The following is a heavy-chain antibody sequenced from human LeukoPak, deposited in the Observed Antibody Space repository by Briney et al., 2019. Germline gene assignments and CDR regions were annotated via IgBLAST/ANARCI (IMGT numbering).Heavy chain of an antibody. CDR3: AREYWSGGSCYNADY. J-gene: IGHJ4*02. CDR2: ISTYNGDT. CDR1: GYTFTTFG. Sequence: ASVKVSCKASGYTFTTFGISWVRQAPGQGLEWMGWISTYNGDTHYAQKLQGRVTMTTDTSTSTAYMELRSLRSDDTAVYYCAREYWSGGSCYNADYWGQGTLVTVSS. D-gene: IGHD2-15*01. V-gene: IGHV1-18*01.